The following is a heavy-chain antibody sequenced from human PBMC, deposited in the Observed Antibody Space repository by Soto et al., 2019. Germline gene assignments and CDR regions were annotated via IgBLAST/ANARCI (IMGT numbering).Heavy chain of an antibody. CDR2: IIPSFGTA. D-gene: IGHD2-8*01. Sequence: QVQLVQSGAEVKKPGSSVKVSCKASGGTFSSYAISWVRQAPGQGLEWMGGIIPSFGTATYAEKFQGRVKINADNSTGTAYMEQRSLRSDDTAVYYCARGFNCTNGVGYDYYGMDVWGQGTTVNVSS. CDR3: ARGFNCTNGVGYDYYGMDV. V-gene: IGHV1-69*06. J-gene: IGHJ6*02. CDR1: GGTFSSYA.